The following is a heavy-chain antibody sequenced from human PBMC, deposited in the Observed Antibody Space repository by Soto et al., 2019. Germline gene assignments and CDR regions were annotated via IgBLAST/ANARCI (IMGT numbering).Heavy chain of an antibody. Sequence: ASVKVSCKASGYTFTGYYMHWVRQAPGQGLEWMGWINPNSGGTNYAQKFQGRVTMTRDTSISTAYMELSRLRSDDTAVYYCAKLNTHSGYDSFDYWGQGTLVTVSS. CDR3: AKLNTHSGYDSFDY. CDR1: GYTFTGYY. CDR2: INPNSGGT. J-gene: IGHJ4*02. V-gene: IGHV1-2*02. D-gene: IGHD5-12*01.